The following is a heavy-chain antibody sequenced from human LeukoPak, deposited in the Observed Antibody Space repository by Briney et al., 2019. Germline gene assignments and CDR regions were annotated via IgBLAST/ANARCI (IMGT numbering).Heavy chain of an antibody. CDR1: GGTFSSYA. Sequence: SVKVSCKASGGTFSSYAISWVRQAPGQGLEWMGGIIPIFGTANYAQKFQGRVTITADESTSTAYMELSSLRSEDTAVYYCARNQGRDYYGSGSNIAFAWGQGTLVTVSS. CDR2: IIPIFGTA. CDR3: ARNQGRDYYGSGSNIAFA. D-gene: IGHD3-10*01. V-gene: IGHV1-69*13. J-gene: IGHJ4*02.